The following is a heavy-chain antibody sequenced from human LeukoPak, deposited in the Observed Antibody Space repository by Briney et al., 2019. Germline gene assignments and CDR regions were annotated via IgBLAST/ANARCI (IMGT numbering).Heavy chain of an antibody. CDR1: GFTFSDYY. D-gene: IGHD3-22*01. V-gene: IGHV3-11*01. J-gene: IGHJ4*02. CDR2: ISSSGSTI. CDR3: ASITMIVVVNDY. Sequence: GGSLRHSCAASGFTFSDYYMSWIRQAPGKGLEWVSYISSSGSTIYYADSVKGRFTISRDNAKNSLYLQMNSLRAEDTAVYYCASITMIVVVNDYWGQGTLVTVSS.